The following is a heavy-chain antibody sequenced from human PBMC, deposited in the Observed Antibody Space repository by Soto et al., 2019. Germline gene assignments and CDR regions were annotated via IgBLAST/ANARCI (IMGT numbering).Heavy chain of an antibody. V-gene: IGHV1-3*01. Sequence: ASVKVSCKASGYTFTSYAMHWVRQAPGQRLEWMGWINAGNGNTKYSQKFQGRVTITRDTSTSTAYMELRSLRSDDTAVYYCARCHSVQWLVQTGFDYWGQGTLVTVSS. CDR2: INAGNGNT. CDR3: ARCHSVQWLVQTGFDY. D-gene: IGHD6-19*01. J-gene: IGHJ4*02. CDR1: GYTFTSYA.